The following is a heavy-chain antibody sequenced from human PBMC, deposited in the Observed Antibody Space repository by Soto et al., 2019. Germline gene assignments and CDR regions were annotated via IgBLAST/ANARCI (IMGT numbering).Heavy chain of an antibody. CDR1: GFTFSSYA. D-gene: IGHD4-17*01. V-gene: IGHV3-30-3*01. Sequence: VQLLESGGGLVQPGGSLRLSCAASGFTFSSYAMSWVRQAPGKGLEWVAVISYDGSNKYYADSVKGRFTISRDNSKNTLYLQMNSLRAEDTAVYYCARSDDYGDYADAFDIWGQGTMVTVSS. J-gene: IGHJ3*02. CDR2: ISYDGSNK. CDR3: ARSDDYGDYADAFDI.